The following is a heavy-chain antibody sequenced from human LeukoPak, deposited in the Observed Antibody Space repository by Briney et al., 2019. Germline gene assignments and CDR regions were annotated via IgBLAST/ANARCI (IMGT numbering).Heavy chain of an antibody. J-gene: IGHJ6*02. CDR2: ISGSAGVT. Sequence: GGSLRLSCAASGFTFSSYAMSWVRQAPGKGLEWVSGISGSAGVTYSADSVKGRFTISRDNSKNTLYLQMNSLRAEDTAVYYCAKFYGMDVWGQGTTVTVSS. CDR1: GFTFSSYA. CDR3: AKFYGMDV. V-gene: IGHV3-23*01.